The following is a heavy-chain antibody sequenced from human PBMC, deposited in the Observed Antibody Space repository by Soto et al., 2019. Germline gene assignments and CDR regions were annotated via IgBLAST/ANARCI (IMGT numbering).Heavy chain of an antibody. CDR2: ITSYGDTT. CDR1: GFAFSTYA. V-gene: IGHV3-23*01. D-gene: IGHD6-19*01. CDR3: ANSPTTVAGTNYYFDY. Sequence: GGSLRLSCAASGFAFSTYAMSWVRQAPGKGLEWVSGITSYGDTTYYADSVKGRFSISRDNSKNTLYLQMNGLRVEDTAVYYCANSPTTVAGTNYYFDYWGPGTLVTVSS. J-gene: IGHJ4*02.